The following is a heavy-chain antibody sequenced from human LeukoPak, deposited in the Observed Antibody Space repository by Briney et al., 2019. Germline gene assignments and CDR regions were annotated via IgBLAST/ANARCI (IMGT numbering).Heavy chain of an antibody. CDR2: IYSGGST. D-gene: IGHD6-13*01. V-gene: IGHV3-53*01. CDR3: ARGGNSSPYYFDY. Sequence: GGSLRLSRAASGFTVSSNYMSWVRQAPGKGLEWVSVIYSGGSTYYADSVKGRFTISRDNSKNTLYLQMNSLRAEDTAVYYCARGGNSSPYYFDYWGQGTLVTVSS. J-gene: IGHJ4*02. CDR1: GFTVSSNY.